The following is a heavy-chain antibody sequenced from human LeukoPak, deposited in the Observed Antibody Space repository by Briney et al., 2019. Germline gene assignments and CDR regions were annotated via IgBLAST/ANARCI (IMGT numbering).Heavy chain of an antibody. CDR3: ASEESYDILTGYPW. V-gene: IGHV1-69*04. D-gene: IGHD3-9*01. J-gene: IGHJ4*02. Sequence: SVKVSCKASGGTFSSYAISWVRQAPGRGLEWMGRINPILGIANYAQKFQGRVTITADKPTSTAYMELSSLRSEDTAVYYCASEESYDILTGYPWWGQGTLVTVSS. CDR2: INPILGIA. CDR1: GGTFSSYA.